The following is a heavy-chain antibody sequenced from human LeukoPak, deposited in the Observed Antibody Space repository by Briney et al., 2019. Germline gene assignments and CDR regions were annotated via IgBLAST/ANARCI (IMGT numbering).Heavy chain of an antibody. J-gene: IGHJ6*03. CDR1: GASIRGSY. V-gene: IGHV4-4*07. Sequence: PSETLSLTCTVSGASIRGSYWSWIRQPAGRGLEWIGRIYSSGSVNYNPSLKSRVTMSVDTSKNQFSLKLSSVTAADTAVYYCARGQELYYYYYMDVWGKGTTVTVSS. CDR2: IYSSGSV. CDR3: ARGQELYYYYYMDV. D-gene: IGHD1-7*01.